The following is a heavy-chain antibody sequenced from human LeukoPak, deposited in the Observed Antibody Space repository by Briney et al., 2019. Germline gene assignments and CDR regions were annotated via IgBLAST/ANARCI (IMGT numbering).Heavy chain of an antibody. Sequence: SETLSLTCTVSGGSISRSSYYWGWIRQPPGKGLEWIGSIYYSGLTYDNPSLKNRVTISVDTSKNQFSLKLSSVTAADTALYYRARLGYSSTTNGYWGQGTLVTVSS. J-gene: IGHJ4*02. CDR3: ARLGYSSTTNGY. V-gene: IGHV4-39*01. CDR2: IYYSGLT. D-gene: IGHD1-1*01. CDR1: GGSISRSSYY.